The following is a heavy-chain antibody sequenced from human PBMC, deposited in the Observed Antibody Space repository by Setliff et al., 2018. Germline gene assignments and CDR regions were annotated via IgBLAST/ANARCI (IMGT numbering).Heavy chain of an antibody. V-gene: IGHV1-58*01. Sequence: GASVKVSCKASGFTFTTSAVQWVRQARGQRLEWIGWIVVGSGNTNYAQKFQERVTITRDRSTSTAYMELSSLRSEDTAVYYCARVGKAYYGMDVWGQGTTVTVSS. CDR3: ARVGKAYYGMDV. CDR1: GFTFTTSA. J-gene: IGHJ6*02. CDR2: IVVGSGNT.